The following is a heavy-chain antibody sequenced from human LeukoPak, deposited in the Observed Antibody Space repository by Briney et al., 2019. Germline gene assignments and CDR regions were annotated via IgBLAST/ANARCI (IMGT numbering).Heavy chain of an antibody. J-gene: IGHJ6*02. CDR1: GFTFSSYG. CDR2: IWYDGSNK. V-gene: IGHV3-33*01. D-gene: IGHD2-2*01. Sequence: GRSLRLSCAASGFTFSSYGTHWVRQAPGKGLEWVAVIWYDGSNKYYADFVKGRFTISRDNSKNTLYLQMNSLRAEDTAVYYCARDHDVPAAARGYYYYGLDVWGQGTTVTVSS. CDR3: ARDHDVPAAARGYYYYGLDV.